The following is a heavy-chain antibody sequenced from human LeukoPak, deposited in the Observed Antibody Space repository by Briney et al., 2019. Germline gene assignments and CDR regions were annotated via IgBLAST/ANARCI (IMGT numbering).Heavy chain of an antibody. J-gene: IGHJ4*02. D-gene: IGHD3-16*02. Sequence: SETLSLTCTVSGGSISSYYWSWIRQPPGKGLEWIGYIYYSGSTNYNPSLKSRVTISVDTSKNQFSLKLSSVTAADTAVYYCARVVLGDYVWGSYRYQYYFDYWGQGTLVTVSS. CDR2: IYYSGST. CDR3: ARVVLGDYVWGSYRYQYYFDY. CDR1: GGSISSYY. V-gene: IGHV4-59*12.